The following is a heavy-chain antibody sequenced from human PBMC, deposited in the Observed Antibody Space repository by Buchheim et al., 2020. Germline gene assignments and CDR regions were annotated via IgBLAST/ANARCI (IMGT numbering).Heavy chain of an antibody. CDR3: AKDPDCGGDCYSVLTFDY. CDR2: ISGSGDTT. CDR1: GFTFSSYA. V-gene: IGHV3-23*04. J-gene: IGHJ4*02. D-gene: IGHD2-21*01. Sequence: EVQLVESGGGLVQPGGSLRLSCAASGFTFSSYAMSWVRQAPGKGLEWVSSISGSGDTTYYADSVKGRFTISRDNSKKTLFLPMNSLRAEDTAIYYCAKDPDCGGDCYSVLTFDYWGQGTL.